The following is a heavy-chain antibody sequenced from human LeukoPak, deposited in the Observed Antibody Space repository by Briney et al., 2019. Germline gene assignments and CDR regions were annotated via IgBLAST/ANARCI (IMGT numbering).Heavy chain of an antibody. J-gene: IGHJ4*02. CDR3: ARAGYSSRWAPDY. V-gene: IGHV3-48*04. Sequence: GGSLRLSCAASGFTFSSYSMNWVRQAPGKGLEWVSYISSSSSTIYYADSVKGRFTISRDNAKNSLYLQMNSLRAEDTAVYYCARAGYSSRWAPDYWGQGTLVTVSS. CDR1: GFTFSSYS. D-gene: IGHD6-13*01. CDR2: ISSSSSTI.